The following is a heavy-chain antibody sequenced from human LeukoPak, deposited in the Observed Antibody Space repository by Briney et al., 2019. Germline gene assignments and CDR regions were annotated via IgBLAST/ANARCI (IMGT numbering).Heavy chain of an antibody. D-gene: IGHD3-16*01. CDR1: GFTFSSYW. CDR3: ARDTGYGFDY. J-gene: IGHJ4*02. CDR2: MKQDVNEK. Sequence: RGSLRLSCAASGFTFSSYWMSWVRQAPGKGLEWVGKMKQDVNEKYYVDSVKGRFTKSRENAKNSQYLQMNRRRAENTAVYYCARDTGYGFDYWGQGTLVADS. V-gene: IGHV3-7*01.